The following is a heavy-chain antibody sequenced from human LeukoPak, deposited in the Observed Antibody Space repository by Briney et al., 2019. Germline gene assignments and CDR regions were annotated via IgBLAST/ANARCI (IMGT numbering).Heavy chain of an antibody. CDR2: IYYSGST. CDR1: GGSISSYY. D-gene: IGHD6-13*01. CDR3: ARDSRIAAAGPGYYYMDV. Sequence: SETLSLTCTVSGGSISSYYWSWIRQPPGKGLEWIGYIYYSGSTNYNPSLKSRVTISVDPSKHQFSLKLSSVTAADTAVYYCARDSRIAAAGPGYYYMDVWGKGTTVTVSS. J-gene: IGHJ6*03. V-gene: IGHV4-59*01.